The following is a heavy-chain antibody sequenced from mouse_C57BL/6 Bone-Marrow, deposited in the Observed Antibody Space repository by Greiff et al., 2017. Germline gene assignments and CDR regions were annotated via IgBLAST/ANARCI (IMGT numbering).Heavy chain of an antibody. Sequence: VKLMESGAELVRPGASVTLSCKASGYTFTDYEMHWVKQTPVHGLEWIGAIDPETGGTAYNQKFKGKAILTADKSSSTAYMELRSLTSEDSAVYYCTREGWLLCYAMDYWGQGTSVTVSS. CDR3: TREGWLLCYAMDY. V-gene: IGHV1-15*01. CDR1: GYTFTDYE. J-gene: IGHJ4*01. CDR2: IDPETGGT. D-gene: IGHD2-3*01.